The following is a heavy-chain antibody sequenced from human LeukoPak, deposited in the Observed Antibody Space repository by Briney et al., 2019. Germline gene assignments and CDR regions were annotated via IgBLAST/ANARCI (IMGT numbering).Heavy chain of an antibody. Sequence: SQTLSLTCAVSGGSISSGGYSWSWIRQPPGKGLEWIGYIYHSGSTYYNPSLKSRVTISVDTSKNQFSLKLSSVTAADTAVYYCARGREGIVGATTPSDYWGQGTLVTVSS. J-gene: IGHJ4*02. D-gene: IGHD1-26*01. CDR3: ARGREGIVGATTPSDY. CDR2: IYHSGST. CDR1: GGSISSGGYS. V-gene: IGHV4-30-2*01.